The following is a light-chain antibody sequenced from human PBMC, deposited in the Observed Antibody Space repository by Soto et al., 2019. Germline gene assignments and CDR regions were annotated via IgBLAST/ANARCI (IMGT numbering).Light chain of an antibody. V-gene: IGKV1-39*01. CDR1: QNIGSF. J-gene: IGKJ3*01. CDR3: QQSHDDPG. Sequence: DIRMTQSPSSLSASVGDRVTITCRASQNIGSFLNWYQQKAAKAPRLLIYRASSLQSGVPSRFSGSGSGTDFALTISGLQPEDFGTYYCQQSHDDPGFGPGTRVDIQ. CDR2: RAS.